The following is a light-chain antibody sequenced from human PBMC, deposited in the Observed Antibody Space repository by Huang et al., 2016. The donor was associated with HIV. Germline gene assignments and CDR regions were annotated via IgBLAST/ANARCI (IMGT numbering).Light chain of an antibody. J-gene: IGKJ4*01. V-gene: IGKV3-11*01. CDR3: QQRSTWPLT. CDR1: QSVGSY. Sequence: EVVLTQSPSILSLSLGGTGTISCKASQSVGSYVAWYQQRPGQSPRLLLYDTSNRAAGIPSRFSGSGSGTDFTLTISGLESEDLGVFYCQQRSTWPLTFGGGTKLA. CDR2: DTS.